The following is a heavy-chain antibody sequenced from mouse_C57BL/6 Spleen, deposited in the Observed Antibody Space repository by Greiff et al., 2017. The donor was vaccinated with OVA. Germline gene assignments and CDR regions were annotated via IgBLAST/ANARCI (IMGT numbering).Heavy chain of an antibody. J-gene: IGHJ3*01. Sequence: QVQLQQPGAELVKPGASVKLSCKASGYTFTSYWMQWVKQRPGQGLEWIGEIDPSDSYTNSNQKFKGKATLTVDTSSSTAYMQLSSLTSEDSAVYYCAMGAYYYGSSYGFAYWGQGTLVTVSA. CDR2: IDPSDSYT. D-gene: IGHD1-1*01. CDR3: AMGAYYYGSSYGFAY. CDR1: GYTFTSYW. V-gene: IGHV1-50*01.